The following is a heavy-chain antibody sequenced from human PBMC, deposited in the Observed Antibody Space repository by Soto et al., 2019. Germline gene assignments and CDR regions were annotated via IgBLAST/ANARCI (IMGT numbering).Heavy chain of an antibody. CDR2: ISGSADST. CDR1: GFTFSHYA. V-gene: IGHV3-23*01. D-gene: IGHD6-13*01. CDR3: AKDIAAPIAAPATTY. J-gene: IGHJ4*02. Sequence: EVQLLESGGGLIQPGGSLRLSCVASGFTFSHYAMDWVRQAPGKGLEWVSGISGSADSTYYADSLKGRFTISRDNSKNTLYLQMNSLRVEDTAIYYCAKDIAAPIAAPATTYWGQGTLVTVSS.